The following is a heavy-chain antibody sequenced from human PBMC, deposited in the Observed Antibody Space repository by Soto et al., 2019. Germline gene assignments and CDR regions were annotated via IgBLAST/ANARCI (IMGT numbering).Heavy chain of an antibody. CDR2: ISYDGSNK. CDR1: GFTFSSYA. J-gene: IGHJ2*01. CDR3: ASTFGIAVAGTDWYFDL. Sequence: QVQLVESGGGVVQPGRSLRLSCAASGFTFSSYAMHWVRQAPGKGLEWVAVISYDGSNKYYADSVKGRFTISRDNSKNTXYLQMNSLRAEDTAVYYCASTFGIAVAGTDWYFDLWGRGTLVTVSS. V-gene: IGHV3-30-3*01. D-gene: IGHD6-19*01.